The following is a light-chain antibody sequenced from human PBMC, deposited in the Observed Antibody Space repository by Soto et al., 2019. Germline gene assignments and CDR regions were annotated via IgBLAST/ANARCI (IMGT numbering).Light chain of an antibody. CDR2: DAS. CDR1: QSVSSY. V-gene: IGKV3-11*01. J-gene: IGKJ5*01. Sequence: EIVLTQSPDTLSLSPGERATLSCRASQSVSSYLAWYQQKPGQAPRPLIYDASNRATGIPARFSGSGSGKDFTLTISKLEPEDFAVYYCQHRSNWSPFTFGQGTRLEIK. CDR3: QHRSNWSPFT.